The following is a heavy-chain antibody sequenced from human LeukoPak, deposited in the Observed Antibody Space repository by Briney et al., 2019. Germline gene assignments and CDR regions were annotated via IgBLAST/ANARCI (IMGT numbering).Heavy chain of an antibody. J-gene: IGHJ3*02. CDR3: ASDMSSGYYKYAFDI. D-gene: IGHD3-22*01. CDR2: IYPGDSDT. CDR1: GYSFTSYW. Sequence: LGESLKISCKGSGYSFTSYWIGWVRQMPGKGLEWMGIIYPGDSDTRYSPSFQGRVTISADKSISTAYLQWSSLKASDTAMYYCASDMSSGYYKYAFDIWGQGTMVTVSS. V-gene: IGHV5-51*01.